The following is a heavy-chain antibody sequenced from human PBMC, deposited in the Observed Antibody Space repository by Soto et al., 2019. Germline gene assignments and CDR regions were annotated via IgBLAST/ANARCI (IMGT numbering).Heavy chain of an antibody. V-gene: IGHV4-59*01. CDR2: IYYSGST. CDR1: GGSISSYY. J-gene: IGHJ6*02. CDR3: ARDKYYGSGSYYMSYYYGMDV. Sequence: SETLSLTCTVSGGSISSYYWSWIRQPPGKGLEWIGYIYYSGSTNYNPSLKSRVTISVDTSKNQFSLKLSSVTAADTAVYYCARDKYYGSGSYYMSYYYGMDVWGQGTTVTVSS. D-gene: IGHD3-10*01.